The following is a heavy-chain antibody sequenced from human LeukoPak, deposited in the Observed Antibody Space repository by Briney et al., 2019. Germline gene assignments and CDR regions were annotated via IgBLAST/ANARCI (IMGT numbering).Heavy chain of an antibody. CDR3: ARDRRGSGDDPGVWFDP. J-gene: IGHJ5*02. V-gene: IGHV1-18*01. CDR1: GYTFTTYG. Sequence: APVKVSCKASGYTFTTYGISWVRQAPGQGLEWMGWISTYNGNTNYAQNLQGRVTMTTDTSTTTAYMELRSLRSDDTAVYYCARDRRGSGDDPGVWFDPWGQGTLVTVSS. D-gene: IGHD5-12*01. CDR2: ISTYNGNT.